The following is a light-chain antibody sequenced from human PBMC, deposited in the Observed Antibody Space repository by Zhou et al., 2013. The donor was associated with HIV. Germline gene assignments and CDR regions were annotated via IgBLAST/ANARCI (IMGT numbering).Light chain of an antibody. V-gene: IGKV1-NL1*01. CDR2: AAS. J-gene: IGKJ4*01. Sequence: DIQMTQSPSSLSASVGDRITITCRASQGIGKSLAWYQKKPGKAPKLLVYAASKLQSGVPPRFSGSGSGTDYALTISSLQPEDAATYYCQQFYSPPLTFGRGPR. CDR3: QQFYSPPLT. CDR1: QGIGKS.